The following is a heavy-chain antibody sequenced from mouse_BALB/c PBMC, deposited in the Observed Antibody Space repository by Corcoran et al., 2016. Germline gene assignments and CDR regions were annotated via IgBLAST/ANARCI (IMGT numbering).Heavy chain of an antibody. J-gene: IGHJ1*01. D-gene: IGHD4-1*01. CDR1: GFSLRTSGMG. V-gene: IGHV8-8*01. CDR2: LWWADDK. CDR3: ARITGWYFDV. Sequence: QVTLKESGPGILQTSQTPSLTCSFSGFSLRTSGMGVGWSGQPSGKGREWMAHLWWADDKRYNPALQSRLTTSKDTSSNQVFLKIASVATADTATYYCARITGWYFDVWGAGTTVTVSS.